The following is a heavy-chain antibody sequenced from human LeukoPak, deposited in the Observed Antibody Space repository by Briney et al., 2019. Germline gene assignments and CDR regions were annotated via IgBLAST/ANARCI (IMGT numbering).Heavy chain of an antibody. CDR1: GYTFTSYD. CDR3: ARDYDGGWGTEVVYYYYYMAV. CDR2: MNPSSGNT. V-gene: IGHV1-8*01. Sequence: GASVKVSCKASGYTFTSYDINWVRHATGQGLEWMGWMNPSSGNTGYAQKFQGRVTMTRDMSTSTVYMELSSLRSEDTAVYYCARDYDGGWGTEVVYYYYYMAVWGKGTTVTVSS. J-gene: IGHJ6*03. D-gene: IGHD4-23*01.